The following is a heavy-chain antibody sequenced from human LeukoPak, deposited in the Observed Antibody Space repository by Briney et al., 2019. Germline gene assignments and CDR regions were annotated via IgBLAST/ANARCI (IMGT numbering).Heavy chain of an antibody. CDR1: RFTFSNAW. CDR2: ISSSGSTI. V-gene: IGHV3-48*01. Sequence: GGSLRLSCAASRFTFSNAWMNWVRQAPGKGLEWVSYISSSGSTIYYADSVKGRFTISRDNSKNTLYLQMNSLRAEDTAVYYCARDADLGTTITGGFDIWGQGTMVTVSS. CDR3: ARDADLGTTITGGFDI. D-gene: IGHD5-24*01. J-gene: IGHJ3*02.